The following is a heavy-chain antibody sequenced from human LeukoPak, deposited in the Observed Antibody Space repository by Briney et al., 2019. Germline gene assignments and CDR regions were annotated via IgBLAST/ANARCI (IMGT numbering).Heavy chain of an antibody. Sequence: SETLSLTCAVSGGSITTTDFDWAWIRQPPGQGFEWIATISSSGKAYYYPSLMSRVTISVDTSKNQFSLDVTSVTAADTGLFYCARFRGGTGFDYWGRGILVIVS. J-gene: IGHJ4*02. CDR2: ISSSGKA. CDR1: GGSITTTDFD. V-gene: IGHV4-39*01. CDR3: ARFRGGTGFDY. D-gene: IGHD2-15*01.